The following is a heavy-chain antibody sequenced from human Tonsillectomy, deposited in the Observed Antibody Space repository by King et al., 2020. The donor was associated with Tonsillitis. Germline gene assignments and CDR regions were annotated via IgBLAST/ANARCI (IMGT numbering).Heavy chain of an antibody. D-gene: IGHD2-21*01. CDR3: ARVAPDYYFYGMDV. J-gene: IGHJ6*02. Sequence: VQLQESGPGLVKPSETLSLTCTVSGASVNSGNYYWPWIRQTPGRGLEWIGFIYYSGNTDYTPPLKSRVTISLDTSRNQFSLKLSSVTAADTAVYYCARVAPDYYFYGMDVWGQGTTVTVSS. V-gene: IGHV4-61*01. CDR1: GASVNSGNYY. CDR2: IYYSGNT.